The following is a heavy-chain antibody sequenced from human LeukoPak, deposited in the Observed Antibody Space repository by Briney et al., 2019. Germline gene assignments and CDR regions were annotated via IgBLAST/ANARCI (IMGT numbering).Heavy chain of an antibody. CDR1: DYTFTSNG. V-gene: IGHV1-18*01. CDR3: ARSSSVTIPGYYFDY. CDR2: ISAYNGNT. D-gene: IGHD2-21*01. J-gene: IGHJ4*02. Sequence: ASVNVSCKASDYTFTSNGISWVRQAPGQGLGWMGWISAYNGNTNYAQKFQGRVTVTTDTSTSTAYMELRSLRSDETGVYYCARSSSVTIPGYYFDYWGQGTLVTVSS.